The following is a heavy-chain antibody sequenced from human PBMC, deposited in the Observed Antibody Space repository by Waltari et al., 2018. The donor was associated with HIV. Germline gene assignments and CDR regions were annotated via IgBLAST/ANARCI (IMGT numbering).Heavy chain of an antibody. D-gene: IGHD3-16*01. Sequence: QVYLQQSGPEMVKPSETLTLDCVISGDSVSSDSAAWNWVRQSPSRGLAWLGRTYLRSKWHEDYAASVKGRIAIDADSAENRFTLHLNHVTPEDTAVYFCVRDAFGLDYWGQGILVTVSS. J-gene: IGHJ4*02. V-gene: IGHV6-1*01. CDR2: TYLRSKWHE. CDR3: VRDAFGLDY. CDR1: GDSVSSDSAA.